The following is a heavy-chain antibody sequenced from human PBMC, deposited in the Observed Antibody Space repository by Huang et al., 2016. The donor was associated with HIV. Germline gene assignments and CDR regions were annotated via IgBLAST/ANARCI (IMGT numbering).Heavy chain of an antibody. V-gene: IGHV3-30*04. CDR3: ARDASRDGYT. D-gene: IGHD5-12*01. CDR2: SSHEGSKK. Sequence: QVLLVESGGGVVQPGGSLRLSCTAAGFTFGNSSMHWVRQAPGKGLEWVAVSSHEGSKKFYADSVKGRSNISRGNSKNTLHLEMSSLRPEDTSLYHCARDASRDGYTWGQGTLVTVSS. CDR1: GFTFGNSS. J-gene: IGHJ5*02.